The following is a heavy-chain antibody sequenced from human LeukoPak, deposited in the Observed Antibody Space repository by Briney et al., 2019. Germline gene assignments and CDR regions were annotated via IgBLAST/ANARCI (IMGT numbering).Heavy chain of an antibody. V-gene: IGHV4-4*02. CDR2: IYHSGST. J-gene: IGHJ4*02. D-gene: IGHD4-17*01. CDR3: ARGKIVTTYFDY. Sequence: PSGTLSLTCAVSGGSISSSNWWSWVRQPPGKGLEWIGEIYHSGSTNYNPSLKSRLTISLDKSKNQFSLKLSSVTAADTAVYYCARGKIVTTYFDYWGQGTLVTVSS. CDR1: GGSISSSNW.